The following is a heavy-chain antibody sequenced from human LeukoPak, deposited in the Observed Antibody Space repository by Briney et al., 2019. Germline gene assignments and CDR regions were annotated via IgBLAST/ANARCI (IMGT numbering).Heavy chain of an antibody. Sequence: GGSLRLSCAASGFTFSSYWMHWVRQAPGKGLVWVSRINNDGSSTNYADSVKGRFTISRDNAKNTLFLRMNSLRADDTAVYHCTRQWGGFDMWGQGTMVTVSS. CDR2: INNDGSST. CDR3: TRQWGGFDM. CDR1: GFTFSSYW. J-gene: IGHJ3*02. D-gene: IGHD3-10*01. V-gene: IGHV3-74*01.